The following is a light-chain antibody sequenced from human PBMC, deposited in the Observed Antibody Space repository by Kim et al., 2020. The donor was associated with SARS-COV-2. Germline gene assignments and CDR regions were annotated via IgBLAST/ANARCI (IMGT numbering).Light chain of an antibody. Sequence: QSVAISCTGTSSDVGGYDYVSWYQQHPGKAPKLMIYDVNKRPSGVSNRFSGSKSGNTASLTISGLQAEDEADFYCSSYSSSSTFVVFGGGTQLTVL. CDR1: SSDVGGYDY. CDR3: SSYSSSSTFVV. J-gene: IGLJ2*01. CDR2: DVN. V-gene: IGLV2-14*04.